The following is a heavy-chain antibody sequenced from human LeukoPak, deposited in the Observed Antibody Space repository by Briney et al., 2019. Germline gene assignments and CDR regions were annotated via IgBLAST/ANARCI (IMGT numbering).Heavy chain of an antibody. CDR3: ARAIAGAGTGDYYYYMDV. J-gene: IGHJ6*03. CDR1: GYTFTSYD. V-gene: IGHV1-8*03. CDR2: MNPNSGNT. D-gene: IGHD6-19*01. Sequence: ASVKVSCKASGYTFTSYDINWVRQATGQGLEWMGWMNPNSGNTGYAQKFQGRVTITRNTSISTAYMELSSLRSEDTAVYYCARAIAGAGTGDYYYYMDVWGKGTTVTVSS.